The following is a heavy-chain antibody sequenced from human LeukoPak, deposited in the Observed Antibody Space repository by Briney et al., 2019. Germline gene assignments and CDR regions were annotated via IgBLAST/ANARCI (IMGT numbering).Heavy chain of an antibody. Sequence: SETLSLTCAVSGGSISSGGYSWSWLRQPPGKGLEWIGYIYYSGTTYYSPSLKSRISISIDTSKNQFSLNLSSVTAADTAVYYCARTIVPRTYFDYWGQGTLVTVSS. V-gene: IGHV4-30-4*07. D-gene: IGHD2/OR15-2a*01. CDR1: GGSISSGGYS. CDR2: IYYSGTT. CDR3: ARTIVPRTYFDY. J-gene: IGHJ4*02.